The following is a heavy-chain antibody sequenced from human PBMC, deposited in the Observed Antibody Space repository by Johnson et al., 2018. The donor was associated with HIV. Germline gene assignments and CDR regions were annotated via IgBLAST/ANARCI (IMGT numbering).Heavy chain of an antibody. CDR1: GFTFSSYG. D-gene: IGHD3-16*01. CDR3: TTDLGGEDAFDI. CDR2: IRYDGSNK. J-gene: IGHJ3*02. V-gene: IGHV3-30*02. Sequence: QVQLVESGGGVVQPGGSLRLSCAASGFTFSSYGMHWVRQAPGKGLEWVAFIRYDGSNKYYADSVKGRFTISRDDSKNTLYLQMNSLKTEDTAVYYCTTDLGGEDAFDIWGQGTMVTVSS.